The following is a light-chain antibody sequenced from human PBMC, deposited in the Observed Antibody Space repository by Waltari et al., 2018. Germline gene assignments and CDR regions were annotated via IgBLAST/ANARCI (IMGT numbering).Light chain of an antibody. CDR1: QSVSSSY. Sequence: EIVLTQSPGPLSSSPGERATLSCRASQSVSSSYLAWYQQKPGQAPRVLIHGASNRATGIPDRFSGSGSGTDFTLTISRLEPEDFAVYYCQQYGSSPWTFGQGTKVEIK. CDR3: QQYGSSPWT. V-gene: IGKV3-20*01. J-gene: IGKJ1*01. CDR2: GAS.